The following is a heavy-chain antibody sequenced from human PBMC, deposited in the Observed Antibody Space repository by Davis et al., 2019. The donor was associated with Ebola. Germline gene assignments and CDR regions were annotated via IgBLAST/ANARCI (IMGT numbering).Heavy chain of an antibody. CDR3: ARDRRSSSTHFDY. CDR2: INAGNGNT. Sequence: AASVKVSCKASGYTFTRYGMNWMRQAPGQRLEWMGWINAGNGNTKYSQKFQGRVTITRDTSASTAYMELSSLRSEDTAVYYCARDRRSSSTHFDYWGQGTLVTVSS. J-gene: IGHJ4*02. CDR1: GYTFTRYG. D-gene: IGHD6-6*01. V-gene: IGHV1-3*01.